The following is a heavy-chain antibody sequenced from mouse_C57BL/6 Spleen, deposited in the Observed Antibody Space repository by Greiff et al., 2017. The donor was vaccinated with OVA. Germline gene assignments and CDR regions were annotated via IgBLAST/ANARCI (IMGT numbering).Heavy chain of an antibody. CDR2: ISSGSSTI. CDR3: ARTVVASYYYAMDY. V-gene: IGHV5-17*01. J-gene: IGHJ4*01. D-gene: IGHD1-1*01. CDR1: GFTFSDYG. Sequence: DVQLQESGGGLVKPGGSLKLSCAASGFTFSDYGMHWVRQAPEKGLEWVAYISSGSSTIYYADTVKGRFTISRDNAKNTLFLQMTSLRSEDTAMYYCARTVVASYYYAMDYWGQGTSVTVSS.